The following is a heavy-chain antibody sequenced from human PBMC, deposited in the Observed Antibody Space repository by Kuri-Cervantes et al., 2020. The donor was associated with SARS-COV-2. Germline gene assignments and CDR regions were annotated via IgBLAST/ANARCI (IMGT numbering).Heavy chain of an antibody. CDR2: INHSGST. V-gene: IGHV4-34*01. CDR3: ARFGSGEPAEYFRH. Sequence: SQTLSLTCAVYGGSFSGYYWSWIRQPPGKGLEWIGEINHSGSTNYNPSLKSRVTISVDTSKNQFSLKLSSVTAADTAVYYCARFGSGEPAEYFRHWGQGTRVTVSS. D-gene: IGHD1-14*01. J-gene: IGHJ1*01. CDR1: GGSFSGYY.